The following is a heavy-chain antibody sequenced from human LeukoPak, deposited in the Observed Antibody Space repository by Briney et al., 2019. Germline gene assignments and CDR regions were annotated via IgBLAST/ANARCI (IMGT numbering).Heavy chain of an antibody. CDR1: GXSISSNY. CDR3: ARGAGRCGGDCYSSDS. CDR2: MYNSGST. Sequence: SETLSLTCSVSGXSISSNYWSRIRQPPGKGLEWIGYMYNSGSTNYNPSLKSRVTISVDTSKNQFSLMLSSVTAADTAVYFCARGAGRCGGDCYSSDSWGQGTLVTVSS. J-gene: IGHJ4*02. D-gene: IGHD2-21*02. V-gene: IGHV4-59*01.